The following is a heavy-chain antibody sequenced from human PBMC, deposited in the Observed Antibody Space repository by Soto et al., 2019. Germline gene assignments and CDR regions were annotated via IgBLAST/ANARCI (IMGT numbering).Heavy chain of an antibody. J-gene: IGHJ3*02. CDR2: IYYSGTT. D-gene: IGHD6-25*01. CDR3: ARDEAATDAFDI. CDR1: GGSISSGGYY. V-gene: IGHV4-31*01. Sequence: QVQLQESGPGLVKPSQTLSLTCTVSGGSISSGGYYWSWIRQNPGKGLEWIGSIYYSGTTSYNPSFKSLLTISVDTSKNQFSLKLNSMTAADTAVYYCARDEAATDAFDIWGQGTMVTVSS.